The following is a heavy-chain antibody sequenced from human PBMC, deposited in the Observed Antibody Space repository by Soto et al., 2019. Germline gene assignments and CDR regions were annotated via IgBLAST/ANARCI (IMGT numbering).Heavy chain of an antibody. CDR3: ARVRAPIDY. CDR2: ISAYNGNT. D-gene: IGHD1-26*01. Sequence: QVQLVKSGAEVKKPGASVKVSCKASGYTFTNFGISWVRHSPGQGLEWMGWISAYNGNTNYAQNFQGRVTMTTYTSPSTAYKELRRLRADDTAVYHCARVRAPIDYWCQGTLVTVS. CDR1: GYTFTNFG. J-gene: IGHJ4*02. V-gene: IGHV1-18*01.